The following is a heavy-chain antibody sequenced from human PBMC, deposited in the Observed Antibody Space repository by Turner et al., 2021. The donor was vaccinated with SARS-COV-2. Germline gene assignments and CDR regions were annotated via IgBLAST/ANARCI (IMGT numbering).Heavy chain of an antibody. CDR2: SRDRASSYTT. J-gene: IGHJ4*02. CDR1: VFTFSDHY. V-gene: IGHV3-72*01. CDR3: ARVRDYYFDY. Sequence: EVQLLEAGGGVVQPGGSLRLSRAVSVFTFSDHYVDWVRQAPGKGLEWVGRSRDRASSYTTQYAASVEGRFTFSRDDSKNALYLQMNSLKTEDTAVYYCARVRDYYFDYWGQGTLVTVSS.